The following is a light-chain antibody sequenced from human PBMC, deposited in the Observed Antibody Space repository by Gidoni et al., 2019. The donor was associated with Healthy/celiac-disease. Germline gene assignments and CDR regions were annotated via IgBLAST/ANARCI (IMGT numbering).Light chain of an antibody. CDR3: QQYGSSPGT. J-gene: IGKJ1*01. Sequence: DIVLTQSPGTLSLSPGERATLSCRASQSVSSSYLAWSQQKPGQAPRLLIYGASSRATGIPDRFSGSGSGTDFTLTISRLEPEDFAVYYCQQYGSSPGTFGQGTKVEIK. CDR1: QSVSSSY. V-gene: IGKV3-20*01. CDR2: GAS.